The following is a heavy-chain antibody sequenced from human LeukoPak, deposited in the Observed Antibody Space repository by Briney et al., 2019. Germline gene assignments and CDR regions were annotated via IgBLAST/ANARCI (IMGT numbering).Heavy chain of an antibody. J-gene: IGHJ4*02. CDR2: INSNSGGT. CDR3: ARDSSGWFLVY. V-gene: IGHV1-2*02. D-gene: IGHD6-19*01. CDR1: GYTFTGYY. Sequence: ASVKVSCKASGYTFTGYYMHWVRQAPGQGLEWMGWINSNSGGTNYAQKFQGRVTMTRDTSISTAYMELSRLRSDDAAVYYCARDSSGWFLVYWGQGTLVTVSS.